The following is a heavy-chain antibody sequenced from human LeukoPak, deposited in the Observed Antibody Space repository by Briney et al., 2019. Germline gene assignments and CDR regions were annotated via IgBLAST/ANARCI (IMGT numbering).Heavy chain of an antibody. V-gene: IGHV1-2*06. D-gene: IGHD5-24*01. CDR2: INPYSGGT. CDR1: GYTFTGHY. CDR3: ARGWGDGYRPDY. J-gene: IGHJ4*02. Sequence: ASVKVSCRASGYTFTGHYLHWVRQAPGQGPEWMGRINPYSGGTKFAQKFQGRVTMTRDTSISAAYMELTGLTSDDTAVYYCARGWGDGYRPDYWGQGTLVTVSS.